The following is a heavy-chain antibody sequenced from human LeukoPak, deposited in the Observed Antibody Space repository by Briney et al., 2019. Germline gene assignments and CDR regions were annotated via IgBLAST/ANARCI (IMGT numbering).Heavy chain of an antibody. V-gene: IGHV1-2*02. J-gene: IGHJ4*02. CDR1: GYTFTGHY. Sequence: ASVKVSCKASGYTFTGHYMYWVRQAPGQGLEWMGWINPNSGDPNYAQKFQGRVTMTRDTSISTAYMDLNRLTSDDTAVYYCARRLTTSQDLDYWGQGTLVTGSS. D-gene: IGHD2-2*01. CDR2: INPNSGDP. CDR3: ARRLTTSQDLDY.